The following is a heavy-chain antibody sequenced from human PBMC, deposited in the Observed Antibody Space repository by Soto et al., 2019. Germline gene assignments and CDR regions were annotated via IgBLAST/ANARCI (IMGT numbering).Heavy chain of an antibody. V-gene: IGHV3-43*01. D-gene: IGHD5-12*01. Sequence: EVQLVESGGVVVQPGGSLRLSCAASGFTFDDYTMHWVRQAPGKGLEWVSLISWDGGSTYYADSVKGRFTMSRDNSKNSLYLQMNSLRTEDTALYYCAKGEGRWLQMVYFDSWGQGTLVTVSS. CDR3: AKGEGRWLQMVYFDS. CDR1: GFTFDDYT. J-gene: IGHJ4*02. CDR2: ISWDGGST.